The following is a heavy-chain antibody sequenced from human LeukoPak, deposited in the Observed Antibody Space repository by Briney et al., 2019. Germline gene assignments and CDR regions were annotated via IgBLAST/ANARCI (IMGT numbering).Heavy chain of an antibody. CDR3: ARAREGYSYGYEGPTPGVYYYYYYYGMDV. CDR1: GFTFSSYW. V-gene: IGHV3-74*01. D-gene: IGHD5-18*01. J-gene: IGHJ6*02. CDR2: INSDGSST. Sequence: LSGGSLRLSCAASGFTFSSYWMHWVRQAPGKGLVWVSRINSDGSSTSYADSVKGRFTISRDNAKNTLYLQMNSLRAEDTAVYYCARAREGYSYGYEGPTPGVYYYYYYYGMDVWGQGTTVTVSS.